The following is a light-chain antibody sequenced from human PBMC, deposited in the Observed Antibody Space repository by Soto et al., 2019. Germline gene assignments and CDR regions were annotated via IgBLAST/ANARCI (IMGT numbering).Light chain of an antibody. V-gene: IGKV1-39*01. CDR2: AAS. Sequence: DIQMTQSASSLSASLGDSVTITCRASQSISRSLNWYQQLPGKAPRLLLSAASTLQRGVPSRFSGGGSGTDFTLTINSLQPEDSATYYCQQSFTTLFTFGPGTKVDVK. CDR3: QQSFTTLFT. J-gene: IGKJ3*01. CDR1: QSISRS.